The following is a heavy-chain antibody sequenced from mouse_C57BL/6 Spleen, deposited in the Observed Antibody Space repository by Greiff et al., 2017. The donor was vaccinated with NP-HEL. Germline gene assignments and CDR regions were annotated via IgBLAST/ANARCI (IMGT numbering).Heavy chain of an antibody. CDR3: ARWGPLYGSSPYFDY. J-gene: IGHJ2*01. V-gene: IGHV1-26*01. CDR1: GYTFTDYY. Sequence: EVQLQQSGPELVKPGASVKISCKASGYTFTDYYMNWVKQSHGKSLEWIGDINPNNGGTSYNQKFKGKATLTVDKSSSTAYMELRSLTSEDSAVYYCARWGPLYGSSPYFDYWGQGTTLTVSS. CDR2: INPNNGGT. D-gene: IGHD1-1*01.